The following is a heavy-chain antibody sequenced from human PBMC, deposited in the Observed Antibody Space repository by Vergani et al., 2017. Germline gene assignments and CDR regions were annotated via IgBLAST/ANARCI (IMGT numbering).Heavy chain of an antibody. J-gene: IGHJ6*02. CDR1: GGSISSSSYY. Sequence: QLQLQESGPGLVKPSETLSLTCTVSGGSISSSSYYWGWIRQPPGKGLEWIGSIYYSGNTYYNPSLKSRVTISVDTSKNQFSLKLSSVTAADTAVYYCARHGIVVVVAAREYGMDVWGQGTTVTVSS. CDR2: IYYSGNT. D-gene: IGHD2-15*01. CDR3: ARHGIVVVVAAREYGMDV. V-gene: IGHV4-39*01.